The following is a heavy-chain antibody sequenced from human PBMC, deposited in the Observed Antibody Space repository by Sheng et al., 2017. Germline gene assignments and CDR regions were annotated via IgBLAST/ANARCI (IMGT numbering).Heavy chain of an antibody. CDR2: IYSGGST. CDR1: GFTLSSDY. V-gene: IGHV3-53*01. Sequence: DVQLVESGGGLIQPGESLRLSCAASGFTLSSDYMTWVRQTPGKGLEWVSVIYSGGSTYYADSVKGRFTISRDISKNTLYLQMNSLRVEDTAVYYCVSCLGLGSQLTAYYYAMDVWGQGTTVTVSS. CDR3: VSCLGLGSQLTAYYYAMDV. J-gene: IGHJ6*02. D-gene: IGHD3-10*02.